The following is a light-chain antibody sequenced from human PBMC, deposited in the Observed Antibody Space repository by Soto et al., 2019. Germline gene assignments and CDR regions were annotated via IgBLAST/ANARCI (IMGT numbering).Light chain of an antibody. CDR1: SSDVGGYSY. J-gene: IGLJ1*01. CDR3: SSYAGSSNV. V-gene: IGLV2-8*01. CDR2: EVN. Sequence: QSALTQPPSASVSPGQSVAISCTGTSSDVGGYSYVSWYQQHPGKAPKLMIYEVNKRPSGVPDRFSGSKSGNTASLTVSGLQAEDEADYYCSSYAGSSNVFGTWTKATV.